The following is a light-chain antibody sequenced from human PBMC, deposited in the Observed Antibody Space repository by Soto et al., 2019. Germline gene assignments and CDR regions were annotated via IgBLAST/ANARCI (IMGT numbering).Light chain of an antibody. CDR1: SSNIGSNT. Sequence: QSVLTQPPSASGTHGQRVTISCSGSSSNIGSNTVNWYQHLPGTAPKLLIYVATHRPSGVPDRFSGSKSGTSASLAISGLQFEDEADYYCAAWDDSLNGVVFGGATKLTVL. CDR2: VAT. CDR3: AAWDDSLNGVV. J-gene: IGLJ2*01. V-gene: IGLV1-44*01.